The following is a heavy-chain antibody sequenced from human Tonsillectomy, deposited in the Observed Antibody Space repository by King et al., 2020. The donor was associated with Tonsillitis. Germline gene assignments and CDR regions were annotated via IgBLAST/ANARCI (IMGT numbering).Heavy chain of an antibody. D-gene: IGHD3-22*01. CDR1: GFTFSSYG. J-gene: IGHJ6*02. CDR2: ISYDGSNK. Sequence: VQLVESGGGVVQPGRSLRLSCAASGFTFSSYGMHWVRQAPGKGLEWVAVISYDGSNKYYADSVKGRFTISRDNSKNTLYLQMNSLRAEDTAVYYCAKTDDSSGYYSYYYYYGMDVWGQGTTVTVSS. V-gene: IGHV3-30*18. CDR3: AKTDDSSGYYSYYYYYGMDV.